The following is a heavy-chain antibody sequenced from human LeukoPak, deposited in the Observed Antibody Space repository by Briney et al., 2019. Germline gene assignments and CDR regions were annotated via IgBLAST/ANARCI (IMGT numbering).Heavy chain of an antibody. CDR2: ISGSGGST. D-gene: IGHD4-17*01. CDR1: GFTFSSYA. CDR3: AKGGLMTTVTTDFDY. J-gene: IGHJ4*02. Sequence: GGSLRLSCAASGFTFSSYAMSWVRQAPGKGLEWVSAISGSGGSTYYADSVKGRFTNSRDNSKNTLYLQMNSLRAEDTAVYYCAKGGLMTTVTTDFDYWGQGTLVTVSS. V-gene: IGHV3-23*01.